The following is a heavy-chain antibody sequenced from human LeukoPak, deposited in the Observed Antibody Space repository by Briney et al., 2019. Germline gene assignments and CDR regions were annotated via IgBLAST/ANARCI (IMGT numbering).Heavy chain of an antibody. J-gene: IGHJ4*02. D-gene: IGHD3-22*01. CDR3: ARGPEPPASGYYYVL. V-gene: IGHV1-46*03. CDR1: GYTFTSYY. CDR2: INPSGSST. Sequence: ASVTVSCKASGYTFTSYYMHWVRQAHGQGLEWMGIINPSGSSTSYAQNFQGRVTITRDMSTSTVYMELSSLRSENTAVYYCARGPEPPASGYYYVLWGQGTLVTVSS.